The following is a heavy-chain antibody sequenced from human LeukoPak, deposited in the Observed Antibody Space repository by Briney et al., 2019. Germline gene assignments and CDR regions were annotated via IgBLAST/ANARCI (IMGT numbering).Heavy chain of an antibody. J-gene: IGHJ4*02. CDR1: GGSISSYY. D-gene: IGHD6-13*01. Sequence: PSETLSLTCTVSGGSISSYYWSWIRQPPGKGLEWIGYIYYSGSTNYNPSLKSRVTISVDTSKNQFSLKLSSVTAADTAVYYCARGIRIAAAGTGFDYWGQGTLVTVSS. V-gene: IGHV4-59*01. CDR3: ARGIRIAAAGTGFDY. CDR2: IYYSGST.